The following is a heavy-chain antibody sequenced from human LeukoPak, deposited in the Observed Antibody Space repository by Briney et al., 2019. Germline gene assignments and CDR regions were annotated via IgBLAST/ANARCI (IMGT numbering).Heavy chain of an antibody. D-gene: IGHD5-24*01. CDR3: ARDVVGVSPGVIDLATIDY. Sequence: ASVKVSCKTSGYSFTYYIYWVRQAPGQGLEWVGYISPNSGDTKYAQKFQGRVTMTRDTSISTAYMELSRLRSDDTAVYYCARDVVGVSPGVIDLATIDYWGQGTLVTVSS. V-gene: IGHV1-2*02. J-gene: IGHJ4*02. CDR1: GYSFTYY. CDR2: ISPNSGDT.